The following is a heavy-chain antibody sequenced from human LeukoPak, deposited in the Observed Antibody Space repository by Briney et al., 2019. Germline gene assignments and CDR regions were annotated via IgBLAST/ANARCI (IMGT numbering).Heavy chain of an antibody. J-gene: IGHJ4*02. V-gene: IGHV3-66*01. CDR2: IYSGGST. Sequence: GRSLRLSCAASGVTVSSNYMSWVRQAPGKGLEWVSVIYSGGSTYYADSVKGRFTISRDNSKNTLYLQMNSLRAEDTAVYYCARGQNTAMVQFDYWGQGTLVTVSS. D-gene: IGHD5-18*01. CDR3: ARGQNTAMVQFDY. CDR1: GVTVSSNY.